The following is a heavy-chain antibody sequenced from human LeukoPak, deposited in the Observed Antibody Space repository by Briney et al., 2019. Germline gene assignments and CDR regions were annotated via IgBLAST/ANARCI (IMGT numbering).Heavy chain of an antibody. CDR3: ATYRQVLLPFES. D-gene: IGHD2-8*02. CDR2: ISGRADLT. CDR1: GFTFSSYG. V-gene: IGHV3-23*01. J-gene: IGHJ4*02. Sequence: PGGSLRLSCAVAGFTFSSYGMSWVRQAPGKGLEWVSAISGRADLTFYADSVKGRFTISRDNSKNTLYLQMNSLRAEDTAVYYCATYRQVLLPFESWGQGTLVTVSS.